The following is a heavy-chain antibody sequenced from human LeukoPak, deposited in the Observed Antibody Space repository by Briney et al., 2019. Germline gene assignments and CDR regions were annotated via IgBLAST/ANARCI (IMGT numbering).Heavy chain of an antibody. CDR3: AGHYYDSSGYYSKYYFDY. CDR2: IYTSGST. CDR1: GGSISSGSYY. D-gene: IGHD3-22*01. Sequence: SQTLSLTCTVSGGSISSGSYYWSWIRQPAGKGLEWIGRIYTSGSTNYNPSLKSRVTISVDTSKNQFSLKLSSVTAADTAVYYCAGHYYDSSGYYSKYYFDYWGQGTLVAVSS. V-gene: IGHV4-61*02. J-gene: IGHJ4*02.